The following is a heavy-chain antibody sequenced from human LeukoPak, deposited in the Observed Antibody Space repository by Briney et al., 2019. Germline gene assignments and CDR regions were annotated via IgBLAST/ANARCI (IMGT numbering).Heavy chain of an antibody. CDR1: GFTFSSYS. V-gene: IGHV3-21*01. CDR3: ARRYGSGEKVYYYGMDV. D-gene: IGHD3-10*01. Sequence: TGGSLRLSCAASGFTFSSYSMNWVRQAPGKGLEWVSSISSSSSYIYYADSVKGRFTISRDNAKNSLYLQMNSLRAEDTAVYYCARRYGSGEKVYYYGMDVWGQGTTVTVSS. J-gene: IGHJ6*02. CDR2: ISSSSSYI.